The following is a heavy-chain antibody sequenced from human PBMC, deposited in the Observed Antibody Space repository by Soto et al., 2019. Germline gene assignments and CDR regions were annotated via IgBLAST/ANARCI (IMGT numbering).Heavy chain of an antibody. CDR2: ISGSGTNT. J-gene: IGHJ4*02. D-gene: IGHD3-10*01. CDR3: AKVLATPKRGVFDY. CDR1: GFTFSSYV. V-gene: IGHV3-23*01. Sequence: GGSLRLSCTASGFTFSSYVMSWVRQAPGKGLEWVSSISGSGTNTYYADSVTGRFTISRDSSKSTLYLQMNSLRAEDTAVYYCAKVLATPKRGVFDYWGQGTLVTVSS.